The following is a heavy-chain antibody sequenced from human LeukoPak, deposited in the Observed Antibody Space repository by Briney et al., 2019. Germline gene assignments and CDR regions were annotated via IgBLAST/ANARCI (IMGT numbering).Heavy chain of an antibody. D-gene: IGHD2-15*01. J-gene: IGHJ4*02. CDR2: INPYRWGT. CDR3: SRAMNIVVVVAATPNFDN. Sequence: VSVNVPCMASVYTLNGYYMHWVRQAAGKGLEGMEWINPYRWGTHYAQMLQGRVTKNRETPISTAYMELSRLRSDDTAVYYCSRAMNIVVVVAATPNFDNRGQGDLVSVSS. V-gene: IGHV1-2*02. CDR1: VYTLNGYY.